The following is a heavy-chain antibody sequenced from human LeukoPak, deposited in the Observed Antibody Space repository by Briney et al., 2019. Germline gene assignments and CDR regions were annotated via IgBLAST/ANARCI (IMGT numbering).Heavy chain of an antibody. Sequence: SETLSLTCSVSGGSVSSYYWSWIRQSPGKGLEWIGYIHNSGRTNYNPSLKSRVTGFVDTSKNQVSLRLSSVTAADTAVYYCARYGTISSESYFDYWGQGALVTVSS. V-gene: IGHV4-4*08. J-gene: IGHJ4*02. CDR2: IHNSGRT. CDR1: GGSVSSYY. D-gene: IGHD1-14*01. CDR3: ARYGTISSESYFDY.